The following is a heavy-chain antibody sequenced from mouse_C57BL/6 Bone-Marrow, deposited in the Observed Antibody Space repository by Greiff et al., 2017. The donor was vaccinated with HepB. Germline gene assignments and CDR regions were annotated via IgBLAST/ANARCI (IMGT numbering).Heavy chain of an antibody. V-gene: IGHV2-5*01. CDR1: GFSLTSYG. CDR2: IWRGGST. CDR3: AKKGDYGSSYRYFDV. J-gene: IGHJ1*03. D-gene: IGHD1-1*01. Sequence: VKLQESGPGLVQPSQSLSITCTVSGFSLTSYGVHWVRQSPGKGLEWLGVIWRGGSTDYNAAFMSRLSITKDNSKSQVFFKMNSLQADDTAIYYCAKKGDYGSSYRYFDVWGTGTTVTVSS.